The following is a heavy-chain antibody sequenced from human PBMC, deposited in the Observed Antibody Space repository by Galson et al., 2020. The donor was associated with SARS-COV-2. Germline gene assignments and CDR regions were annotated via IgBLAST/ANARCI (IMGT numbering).Heavy chain of an antibody. V-gene: IGHV4-39*01. J-gene: IGHJ5*02. CDR3: AARYSRSWFGDNWFDP. CDR1: GGSISSSSYY. Sequence: SETLSLTCTVSGGSISSSSYYWGWIRQPPGKGLEWIGSIHYSGSTYYNPSLKSRVTISVDTSKNQFSLKLSSVTAADTAVYYCAARYSRSWFGDNWFDPWGQGTLVTVSS. CDR2: IHYSGST. D-gene: IGHD6-13*01.